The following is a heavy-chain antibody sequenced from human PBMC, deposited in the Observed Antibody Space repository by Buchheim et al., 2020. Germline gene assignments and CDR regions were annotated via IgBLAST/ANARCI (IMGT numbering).Heavy chain of an antibody. J-gene: IGHJ6*02. CDR2: ISGSGGST. CDR3: AKDARRRFTSSRGGHYYYYYGMDV. Sequence: EVQLLESGGGLVQPGGSLRLSCAASGFTFSSYAMSWVRQAPGKGLEWVSAISGSGGSTYYADSVKGRFTISRDNSKNTLYLQMNSLRAEDTAVYYCAKDARRRFTSSRGGHYYYYYGMDVWGQGTT. V-gene: IGHV3-23*01. D-gene: IGHD2-2*01. CDR1: GFTFSSYA.